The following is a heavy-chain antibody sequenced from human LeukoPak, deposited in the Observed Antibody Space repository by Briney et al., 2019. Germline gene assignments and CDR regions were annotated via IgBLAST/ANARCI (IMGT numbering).Heavy chain of an antibody. D-gene: IGHD3-10*01. J-gene: IGHJ4*02. CDR2: ISKDSGII. CDR3: AGGYVTGAFPG. CDR1: GFDFSGYG. Sequence: PRGSLRLSCATSGFDFSGYGMCWVRQAPAKGLEWVAYISKDSGIIMYADSVKGRFTVSRDNARNSLYLQLNSLSDKDTAVYYCAGGYVTGAFPGWGPGNLVTVSS. V-gene: IGHV3-48*02.